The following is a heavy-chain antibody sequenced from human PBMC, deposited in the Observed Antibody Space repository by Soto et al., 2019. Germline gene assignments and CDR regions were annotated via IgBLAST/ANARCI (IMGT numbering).Heavy chain of an antibody. V-gene: IGHV3-48*02. D-gene: IGHD6-19*01. CDR2: IGTNGTPV. J-gene: IGHJ4*02. Sequence: EVQLEESGGALVQPGGSLRLSCAASGFTFKTYNMNWVRQAPGKGLEWVSYIGTNGTPVYYADSVKGRFTISRDNAKNSLFLQMHSLRDEDTALYFCARDPSPDSSGWYYFDYWGQGTLVTVSS. CDR3: ARDPSPDSSGWYYFDY. CDR1: GFTFKTYN.